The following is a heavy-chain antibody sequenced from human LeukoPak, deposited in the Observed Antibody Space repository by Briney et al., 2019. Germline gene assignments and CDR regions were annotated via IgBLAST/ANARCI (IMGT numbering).Heavy chain of an antibody. CDR3: AKDTSAWWYHRAYMNV. CDR1: GFTFSDYA. CDR2: ISGSGDKT. J-gene: IGHJ6*03. D-gene: IGHD2-15*01. Sequence: GGSLRLSCAASGFTFSDYAMSWVRQAPGGGLEWVSAISGSGDKTFHADSVKGRFTTSRDNSKNTLSLQMSSLRVEDSAVYFCAKDTSAWWYHRAYMNVWGTGTTVTVPS. V-gene: IGHV3-23*01.